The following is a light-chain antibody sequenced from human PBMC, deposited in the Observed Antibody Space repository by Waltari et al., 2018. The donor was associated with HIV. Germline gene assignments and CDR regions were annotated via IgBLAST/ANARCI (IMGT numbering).Light chain of an antibody. CDR1: QSVISY. CDR3: QQFIFWPFT. Sequence: EIVMTQSPATLSVCLGERAPLSCRASQSVISYLAWYQQKPGQAPRLLIYDASSRATGVPARFTGSGSGTEFTLTISSLQSEDFAVYYCQQFIFWPFTFGQGTNLEI. V-gene: IGKV3-15*01. J-gene: IGKJ2*01. CDR2: DAS.